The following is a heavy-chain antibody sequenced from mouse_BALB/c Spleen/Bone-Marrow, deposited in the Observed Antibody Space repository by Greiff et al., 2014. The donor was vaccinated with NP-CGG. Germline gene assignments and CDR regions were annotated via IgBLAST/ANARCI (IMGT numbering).Heavy chain of an antibody. CDR3: ASTGAGAMDY. D-gene: IGHD4-1*02. V-gene: IGHV2-9*02. J-gene: IGHJ4*01. CDR2: ICAGGST. CDR1: GFSLTNYG. Sequence: QVQLQQSGPGLVAPSQSLSITCTVSGFSLTNYGIHWVRQPPGKGLEWLGVICAGGSTNYNSALMSRLSITKDNSKSQIFLKMNSLQTDDTAMYYCASTGAGAMDYWGQGTSVTVSS.